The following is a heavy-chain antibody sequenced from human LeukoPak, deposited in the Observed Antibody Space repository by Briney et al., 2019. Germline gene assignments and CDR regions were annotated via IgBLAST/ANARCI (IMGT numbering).Heavy chain of an antibody. J-gene: IGHJ3*02. Sequence: ASVKVSCKASGGTFSSYAISWVRQAPGQGLEWMGLINPTAGNTYYAQRFQGRVTMTRNTSTSTVYMELSSLRSEDTAVYYCARIRDGYXDAYXIXXXXTMVTV. V-gene: IGHV1-46*01. D-gene: IGHD5-24*01. CDR1: GGTFSSYA. CDR3: ARIRDGYXDAYXI. CDR2: INPTAGNT.